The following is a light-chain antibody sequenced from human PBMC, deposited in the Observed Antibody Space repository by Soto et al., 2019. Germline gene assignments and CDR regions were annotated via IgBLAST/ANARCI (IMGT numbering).Light chain of an antibody. J-gene: IGLJ3*02. CDR2: EDN. CDR3: QSYDSSNHRV. Sequence: NFMLTQPHSVSESPGKTVTISCTRSSGSIASNYGQWYQQRPGSAPTTVIYEDNQRPSGVPDRFSGSIDSSSNSASLTISGLKTEDEADYYCQSYDSSNHRVFGGGTQLTVL. V-gene: IGLV6-57*04. CDR1: SGSIASNY.